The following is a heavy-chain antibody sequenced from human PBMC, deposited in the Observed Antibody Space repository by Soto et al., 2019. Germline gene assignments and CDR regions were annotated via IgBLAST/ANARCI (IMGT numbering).Heavy chain of an antibody. CDR1: GFTFSSYA. CDR2: ISGSGGST. Sequence: GGSLRLSCAASGFTFSSYAMSWVRQAPGKGLEWVSAISGSGGSTYYADSVKGRFTISRDNSKNTLYLQMNSLRAEDTAVYYCAKDRGYSYDGYYYGMDVWGQGTTVTVSS. CDR3: AKDRGYSYDGYYYGMDV. J-gene: IGHJ6*02. D-gene: IGHD5-18*01. V-gene: IGHV3-23*01.